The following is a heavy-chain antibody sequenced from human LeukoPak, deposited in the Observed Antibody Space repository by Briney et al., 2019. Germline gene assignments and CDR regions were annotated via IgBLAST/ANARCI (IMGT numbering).Heavy chain of an antibody. CDR2: IRFDGTIK. V-gene: IGHV3-30*02. D-gene: IGHD3-16*02. CDR1: GYTFSSYG. Sequence: GGSLRLSCAASGYTFSSYGMHWVRQAPGKGLEWVAFIRFDGTIKDYADSVKGRFIISRDNSKNTLYLQMNSLSAEDTAVYYCARGDYVWGSYRHFDYWGQGTLVTVSS. CDR3: ARGDYVWGSYRHFDY. J-gene: IGHJ4*02.